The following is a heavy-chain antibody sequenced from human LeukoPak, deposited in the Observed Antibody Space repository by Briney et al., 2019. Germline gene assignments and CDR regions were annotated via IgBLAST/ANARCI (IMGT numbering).Heavy chain of an antibody. D-gene: IGHD1-7*01. CDR3: ARVSGTTYGMDV. CDR1: GYTFTSYY. J-gene: IGHJ6*02. CDR2: INPSGGST. V-gene: IGHV1-46*01. Sequence: GASVKVSCKASGYTFTSYYMHWVRQAPGQGLEWMGIINPSGGSTSYAQKSQGRVTMTRDTSTSTVYMELSSLRSEDTAVYYCARVSGTTYGMDVWGQGTTVTVSS.